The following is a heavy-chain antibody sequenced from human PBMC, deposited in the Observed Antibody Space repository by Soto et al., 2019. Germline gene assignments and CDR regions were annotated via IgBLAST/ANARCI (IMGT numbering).Heavy chain of an antibody. CDR3: ARGPYDDVWGSNPPHCDY. CDR1: GFTFSDYY. J-gene: IGHJ4*02. V-gene: IGHV3-11*01. Sequence: QVQLVESGGGLVKPGGSLRLSCAASGFTFSDYYMNWIRQAPGKGLEWVSYISSSGSTIYYADSVKGRFTISRDNAKNSLYLQMNSRRAEDTAVYYCARGPYDDVWGSNPPHCDYWGQGTLVTVSS. D-gene: IGHD3-16*02. CDR2: ISSSGSTI.